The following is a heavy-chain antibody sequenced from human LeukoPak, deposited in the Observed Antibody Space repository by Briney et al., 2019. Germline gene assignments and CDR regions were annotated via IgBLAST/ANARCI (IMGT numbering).Heavy chain of an antibody. D-gene: IGHD6-13*01. V-gene: IGHV3-23*01. CDR2: ISGGGGSR. J-gene: IGHJ1*01. CDR1: TFAFSTSA. CDR3: ANGGSSWYSAEYFQH. Sequence: GGSLRLSCTASTFAFSTSAMNWVRQAPGKGLEWVSDISGGGGSRNYAASVKGRFTISRDTSKNTVLLQMNSLRAEDTAVYYCANGGSSWYSAEYFQHWGQGTLVTVSS.